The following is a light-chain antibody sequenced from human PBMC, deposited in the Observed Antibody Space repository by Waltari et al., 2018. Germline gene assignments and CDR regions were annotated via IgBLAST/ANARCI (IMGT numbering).Light chain of an antibody. CDR2: DVN. J-gene: IGLJ1*01. CDR3: CSYAGTYTVYV. CDR1: SSDVGTYNY. Sequence: QSALTQPRSVSGSPGQSVTISCTGTSSDVGTYNYVSWYQQHPGKAPKLMMFDVNRRPSGVPDRVSGSKSGNTASLTISGLHADDEADYYCCSYAGTYTVYVFGSGTKVTVL. V-gene: IGLV2-11*01.